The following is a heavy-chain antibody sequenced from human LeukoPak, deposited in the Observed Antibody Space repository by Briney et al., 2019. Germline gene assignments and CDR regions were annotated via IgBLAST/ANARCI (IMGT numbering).Heavy chain of an antibody. V-gene: IGHV4-4*02. J-gene: IGHJ4*02. Sequence: SETLSLTCAASGVSISSSNWWSWVRQPPGKGLEWIGEIYHSGSTNYNPSLKSRVTISVDKSKNQFSLKLSSVTAADTAVYYCARLSYYGSGSYYNGAGDYWGQGTLVTVSS. D-gene: IGHD3-10*01. CDR1: GVSISSSNW. CDR2: IYHSGST. CDR3: ARLSYYGSGSYYNGAGDY.